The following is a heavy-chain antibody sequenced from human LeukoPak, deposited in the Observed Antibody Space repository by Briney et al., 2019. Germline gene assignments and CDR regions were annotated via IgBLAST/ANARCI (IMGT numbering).Heavy chain of an antibody. V-gene: IGHV3-43*01. CDR1: GFTFDDYT. Sequence: GGSLRLSCAASGFTFDDYTMHWVRQAPGKGLEWVSLISWDGGSTYYADSVKGRFTISRDNSKNSLYLQMNSLRTEDTALYYCAKDMTYYYGSGSLFDYWGQGTLVTVSS. CDR3: AKDMTYYYGSGSLFDY. D-gene: IGHD3-10*01. CDR2: ISWDGGST. J-gene: IGHJ4*02.